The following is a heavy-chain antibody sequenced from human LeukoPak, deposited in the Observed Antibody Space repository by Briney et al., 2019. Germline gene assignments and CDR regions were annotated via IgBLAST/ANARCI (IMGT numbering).Heavy chain of an antibody. Sequence: NSSETLSLTCTVSGGSISSYYWSWIRQPPGKGLEWIGYIYYSGSTNYNPSLKSRVTISVDTSKNQFSLKLSSVTAADTAVYYCAREEGIAAAAIVFYFDYWGQGTLVTVSS. J-gene: IGHJ4*02. CDR2: IYYSGST. D-gene: IGHD6-13*01. CDR1: GGSISSYY. CDR3: AREEGIAAAAIVFYFDY. V-gene: IGHV4-59*12.